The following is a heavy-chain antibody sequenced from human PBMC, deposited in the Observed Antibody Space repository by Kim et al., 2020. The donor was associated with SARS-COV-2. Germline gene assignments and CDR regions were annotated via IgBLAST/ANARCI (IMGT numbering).Heavy chain of an antibody. D-gene: IGHD2-15*01. CDR1: GDSVSNNGDA. J-gene: IGHJ3*02. CDR2: TYYRSKWYN. CDR3: ARDPPEDQGLDI. Sequence: SQTLSLTCAISGDSVSNNGDAWNWIRLSPSRGLEWLGRTYYRSKWYNDYTESVKSRLTVNPDTAKNQFSLNLESVTPEDTAIYYCARDPPEDQGLDIWGQGTMVTVSS. V-gene: IGHV6-1*01.